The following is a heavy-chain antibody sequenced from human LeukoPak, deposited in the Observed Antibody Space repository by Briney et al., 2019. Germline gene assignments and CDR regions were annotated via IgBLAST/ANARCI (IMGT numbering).Heavy chain of an antibody. J-gene: IGHJ4*02. D-gene: IGHD3-22*01. CDR3: ASTTTVYYDSSGYYDY. V-gene: IGHV3-21*01. CDR2: ISSSSSYI. CDR1: GFTFSSYE. Sequence: GGSLRLSCAASGFTFSSYEMNRVRQAPGKGLEWVSSISSSSSYIYYADSVKGRFTISRDNAKNSLYLQMNSLRAEDTAVYYCASTTTVYYDSSGYYDYWGQGTLVTVSS.